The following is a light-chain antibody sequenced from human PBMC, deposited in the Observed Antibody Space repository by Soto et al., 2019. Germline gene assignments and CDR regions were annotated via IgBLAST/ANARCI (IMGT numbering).Light chain of an antibody. CDR2: EVN. Sequence: QSVLTQPASVSGSPGQSITISCTGTSSDIGAYNYVSWFQHHPGKAPKLILYEVNNRPSGAISSRFSGSKSGNTASLTISGLQAEDEADYYCNSYSIRSTRVLFGGGTKVTVL. CDR1: SSDIGAYNY. V-gene: IGLV2-14*01. CDR3: NSYSIRSTRVL. J-gene: IGLJ2*01.